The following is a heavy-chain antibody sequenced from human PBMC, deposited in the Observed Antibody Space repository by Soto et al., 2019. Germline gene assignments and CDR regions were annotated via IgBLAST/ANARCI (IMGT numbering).Heavy chain of an antibody. V-gene: IGHV4-34*01. CDR1: GGSFSGYY. Sequence: QVQLQQWGAGLLKPSETLSLTCAVYGGSFSGYYWSWIRQPPGKGLEWIGEINHSGSTNYNPSLKIRVTISVDTSYTQFSLKLSSVTAADRAVYYCARCAPPPRLRFFGVVPPLRMDVWCKGTTVTVSS. J-gene: IGHJ6*03. D-gene: IGHD3-3*01. CDR3: ARCAPPPRLRFFGVVPPLRMDV. CDR2: INHSGST.